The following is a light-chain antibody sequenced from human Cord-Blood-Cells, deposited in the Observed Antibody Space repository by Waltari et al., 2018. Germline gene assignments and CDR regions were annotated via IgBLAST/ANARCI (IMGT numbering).Light chain of an antibody. Sequence: DIQLTQSPSSLLASVGHKVTITCQASQSISSYLNWYQQKPGKAPKLLIYAASSLQSGVPSRFSGSGSGTDFTLTISSLQPEDFATYYCQQSYSTPFTFGPGTKVDIK. CDR2: AAS. CDR1: QSISSY. V-gene: IGKV1-39*01. J-gene: IGKJ3*01. CDR3: QQSYSTPFT.